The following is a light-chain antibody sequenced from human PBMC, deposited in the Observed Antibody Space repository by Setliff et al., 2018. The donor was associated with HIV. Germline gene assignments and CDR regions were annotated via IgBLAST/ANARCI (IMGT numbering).Light chain of an antibody. CDR3: SSYTSSSTLV. J-gene: IGLJ1*01. Sequence: QSALTQPASVSGSPGQSITISCTGTSSDVGGYNYVSWYQQHPGKAPKLMIYDVSNRPSGVSNRFSGSKSGNTASLTISGLQAEDEAYYYCSSYTSSSTLVFGTGTKVTV. CDR1: SSDVGGYNY. CDR2: DVS. V-gene: IGLV2-14*03.